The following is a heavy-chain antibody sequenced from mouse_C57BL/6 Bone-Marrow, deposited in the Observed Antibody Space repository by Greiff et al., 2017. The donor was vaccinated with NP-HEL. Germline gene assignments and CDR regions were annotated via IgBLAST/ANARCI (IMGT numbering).Heavy chain of an antibody. Sequence: QVQLQQSGAELARPGASVKLSCKASGYTFTSYGISWVKQRTGQGLEWIGEIYPRSGNTYYNEKFKGKATLTADKSSSTAYMELRSLTSEDSAVYFCARPIYYGNYGAMDYWGQGTSVTVSS. J-gene: IGHJ4*01. V-gene: IGHV1-81*01. D-gene: IGHD2-1*01. CDR2: IYPRSGNT. CDR3: ARPIYYGNYGAMDY. CDR1: GYTFTSYG.